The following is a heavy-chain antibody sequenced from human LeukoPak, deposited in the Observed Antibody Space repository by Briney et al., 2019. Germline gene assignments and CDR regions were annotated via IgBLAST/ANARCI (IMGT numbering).Heavy chain of an antibody. CDR2: IWYDGSNK. CDR1: GFTVSSNY. V-gene: IGHV3-33*08. D-gene: IGHD6-19*01. CDR3: SANFDF. J-gene: IGHJ4*02. Sequence: GGSLRLSCAASGFTVSSNYMSWVRQAPGKGLEWVAVIWYDGSNKYYVDSVKGRFTISRDNSKNTLHLQMNSLRAEDTAVYYCSANFDFWGQGTLVAVSS.